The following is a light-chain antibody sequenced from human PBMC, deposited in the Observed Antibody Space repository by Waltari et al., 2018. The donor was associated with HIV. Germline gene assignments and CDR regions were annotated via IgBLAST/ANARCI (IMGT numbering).Light chain of an antibody. CDR3: SSVANSVTLSVL. Sequence: QFALTQPASVSGSPGQSITISCSGTSSDIVYYNYVPWYQQHPGKAPNLMIYEVSNGPSGISNRFSGSKSGNTASLTISALQAEDEADYFCSSVANSVTLSVLFGGGTKLTVL. CDR1: SSDIVYYNY. V-gene: IGLV2-14*01. CDR2: EVS. J-gene: IGLJ3*02.